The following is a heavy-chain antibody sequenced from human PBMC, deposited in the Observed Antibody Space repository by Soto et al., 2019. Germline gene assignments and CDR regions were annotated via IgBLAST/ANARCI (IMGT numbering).Heavy chain of an antibody. D-gene: IGHD2-15*01. Sequence: PSETLSLTCTVSGGSISSSSYYWGWIRQPPGKGLEWIGSIYYSGSTYYNPSLKSRVTISADTSKNQFSLKLSSVTAADTAVYYCARHEGRGVAAIKAFDIWGQGTMVTV. V-gene: IGHV4-39*01. CDR1: GGSISSSSYY. CDR2: IYYSGST. J-gene: IGHJ3*02. CDR3: ARHEGRGVAAIKAFDI.